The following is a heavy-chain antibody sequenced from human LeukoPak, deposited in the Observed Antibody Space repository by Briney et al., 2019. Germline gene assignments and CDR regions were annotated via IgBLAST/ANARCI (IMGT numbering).Heavy chain of an antibody. D-gene: IGHD2-21*02. Sequence: PLETLSLTCTVSGDSVTSGGYFWTWIRQHPGKGLEWIGYISDSGTTSYNPSLKSRVSISVATSNNQFPLRLSSVTAADTAVYYCARDVVVTSSPDAFDIWGQGTMVTVSS. V-gene: IGHV4-31*03. J-gene: IGHJ3*02. CDR3: ARDVVVTSSPDAFDI. CDR2: ISDSGTT. CDR1: GDSVTSGGYF.